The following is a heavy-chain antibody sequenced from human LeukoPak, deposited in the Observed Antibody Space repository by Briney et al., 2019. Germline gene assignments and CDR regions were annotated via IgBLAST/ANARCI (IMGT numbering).Heavy chain of an antibody. D-gene: IGHD6-13*01. CDR2: ITGGGGST. V-gene: IGHV3-23*01. Sequence: GGSLRLSCAASEFTFSSFAMIWVRQAPGEGLEWVSAITGGGGSTYHADSVKGRFTISRDNSKSTLYLQMNSLRVEDTAVYYCAKGSAGSRPYYFDYWGQGTLVTVSS. CDR3: AKGSAGSRPYYFDY. J-gene: IGHJ4*02. CDR1: EFTFSSFA.